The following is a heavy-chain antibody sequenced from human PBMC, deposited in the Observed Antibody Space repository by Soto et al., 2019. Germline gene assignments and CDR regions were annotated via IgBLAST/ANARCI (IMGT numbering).Heavy chain of an antibody. J-gene: IGHJ3*02. V-gene: IGHV1-69*04. CDR2: IIPILGIA. D-gene: IGHD3-22*01. CDR1: GGTFSSYT. CDR3: ARDLPMIVEPAAFDI. Sequence: RASVKVSCKASGGTFSSYTISWVRQAPGQGLEWMGRIIPILGIANYAQKFQGRVTITADKSTSTAYMELSSLRSEDTAVYYCARDLPMIVEPAAFDIWGQGTMVTVSS.